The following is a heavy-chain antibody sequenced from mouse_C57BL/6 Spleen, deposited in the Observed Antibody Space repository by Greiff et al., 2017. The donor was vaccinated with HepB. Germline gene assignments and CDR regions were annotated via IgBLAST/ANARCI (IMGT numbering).Heavy chain of an antibody. CDR2: INPNYGTT. CDR1: GYSFTDYN. CDR3: AATGTREAWFAY. Sequence: VHVKQSGPELVKPGASVKISCKASGYSFTDYNMNWVKQSNGKSLEWIGVINPNYGTTSYNQKFKGKATLTVDQSSSTAYMQLNSLTSEDSAVYYCAATGTREAWFAYWGQGTLVTVSA. D-gene: IGHD4-1*02. J-gene: IGHJ3*01. V-gene: IGHV1-39*01.